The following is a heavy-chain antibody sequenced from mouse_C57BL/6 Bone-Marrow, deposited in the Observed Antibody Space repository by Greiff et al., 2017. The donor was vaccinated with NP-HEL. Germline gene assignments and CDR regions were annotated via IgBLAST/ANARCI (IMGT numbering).Heavy chain of an antibody. V-gene: IGHV5-15*01. CDR3: ARLVGRRWLFYAMDY. CDR2: ISNLAYST. J-gene: IGHJ4*01. Sequence: EVQLVESGGGLVQPGGSLKLSCAASGFTFSDYGMAWVRQAPRKGPEWVAFISNLAYSTYYADTVTGRFTISRENAKNTLYLEMSSLRSEDTAMYYCARLVGRRWLFYAMDYWGQGTSVTVSS. CDR1: GFTFSDYG. D-gene: IGHD2-3*01.